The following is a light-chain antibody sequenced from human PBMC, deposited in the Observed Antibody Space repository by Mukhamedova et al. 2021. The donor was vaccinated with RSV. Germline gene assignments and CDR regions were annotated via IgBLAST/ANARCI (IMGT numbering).Light chain of an antibody. V-gene: IGKV1-39*01. J-gene: IGKJ2*01. CDR2: SAT. Sequence: WYQRRVHGRAPKLLISSATRLESGVPSRFSGSGTGTEFSLTITSLQPEDFATYYCQQSYTNPSMYTFGPGTKLEIK. CDR3: QQSYTNPSMYT.